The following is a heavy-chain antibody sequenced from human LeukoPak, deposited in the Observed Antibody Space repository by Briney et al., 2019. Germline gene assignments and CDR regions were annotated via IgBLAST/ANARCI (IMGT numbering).Heavy chain of an antibody. V-gene: IGHV3-7*01. Sequence: GGSLRLSCAASGFTFSSYWMSWVRQAPGKGLEWVANIKQDGSEKYYVNSVEGRFTNSRDNAKNSLYLQMNSLRAEDTAVYYCARELVPAAILPYDAFDIWGQGTMVTVSS. J-gene: IGHJ3*02. CDR2: IKQDGSEK. D-gene: IGHD2-2*01. CDR3: ARELVPAAILPYDAFDI. CDR1: GFTFSSYW.